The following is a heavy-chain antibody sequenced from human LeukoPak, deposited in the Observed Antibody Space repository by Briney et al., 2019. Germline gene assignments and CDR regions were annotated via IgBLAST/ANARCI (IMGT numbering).Heavy chain of an antibody. CDR2: INPNSGGT. CDR3: ARGAILRYFDWLLGANWFDS. Sequence: ASVKVSCKASGYTFTGYYMHWVRQAPGQGLEWMGWINPNSGGTNYAQKFQGRVTMTRDTSISTACMELSRLRSDDTAIYYCARGAILRYFDWLLGANWFDSWGQGTLVTVSS. CDR1: GYTFTGYY. J-gene: IGHJ5*01. D-gene: IGHD3-9*01. V-gene: IGHV1-2*02.